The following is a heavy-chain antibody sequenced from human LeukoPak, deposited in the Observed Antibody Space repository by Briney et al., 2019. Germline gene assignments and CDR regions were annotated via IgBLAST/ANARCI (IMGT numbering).Heavy chain of an antibody. CDR2: IYTSGST. CDR1: GGSISSYY. CDR3: ARAYYDFWSGYSSYYYYMDV. J-gene: IGHJ6*03. Sequence: SETLSLTCTVSGGSISSYYWSWIRQPAGKGLEWIGRIYTSGSTNYNPSLKSRVTISVDTSKNQFSLKLSSVTAADTAVYYCARAYYDFWSGYSSYYYYMDVWGKGTTVTVSS. V-gene: IGHV4-4*07. D-gene: IGHD3-3*01.